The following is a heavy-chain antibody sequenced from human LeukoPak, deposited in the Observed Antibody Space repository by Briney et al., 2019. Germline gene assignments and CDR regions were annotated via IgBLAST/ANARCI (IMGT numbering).Heavy chain of an antibody. V-gene: IGHV3-53*01. J-gene: IGHJ4*02. D-gene: IGHD7-27*01. Sequence: GGSLRLSCAASGFTVSSNYMSWVRQAPGKGLEWVSVIYSGGSTYYADSVKGRFTISRDNSKNTLYLQINSLRAEDTAVYYCATFSSGDTYFDYWGQGTLVTVSS. CDR1: GFTVSSNY. CDR2: IYSGGST. CDR3: ATFSSGDTYFDY.